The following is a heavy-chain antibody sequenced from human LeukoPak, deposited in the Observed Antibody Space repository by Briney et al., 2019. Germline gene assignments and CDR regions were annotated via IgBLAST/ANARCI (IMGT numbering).Heavy chain of an antibody. D-gene: IGHD5-18*01. V-gene: IGHV1-2*02. CDR2: IYPNSGGT. J-gene: IGHJ4*02. Sequence: GASVEVSCKASGYTFTAYYIHWVRQAPGQGLEWMGWIYPNSGGTNYAQKFQGRVTMTRDTSISTAYMELSSLRSDDTAVYYCAREAIVGGYWGQGTLVTVSS. CDR1: GYTFTAYY. CDR3: AREAIVGGY.